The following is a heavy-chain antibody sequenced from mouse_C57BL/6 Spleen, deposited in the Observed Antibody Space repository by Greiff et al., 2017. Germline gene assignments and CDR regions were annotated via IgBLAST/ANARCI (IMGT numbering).Heavy chain of an antibody. CDR1: GYAFSSYW. J-gene: IGHJ2*01. Sequence: QVQLKQSGAELVKPGASVKISCKASGYAFSSYWMNWVKQRPGKGLEWIGQIYPGDGDTNYNGKFKGKATLTADKSSSTAYMQLSSLTSEDSAVXFCARSPAQATDFDYWGQGTTLTVSS. V-gene: IGHV1-80*01. CDR3: ARSPAQATDFDY. D-gene: IGHD3-2*02. CDR2: IYPGDGDT.